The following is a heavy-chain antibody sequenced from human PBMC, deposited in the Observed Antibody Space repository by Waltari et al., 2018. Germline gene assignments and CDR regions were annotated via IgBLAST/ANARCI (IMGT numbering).Heavy chain of an antibody. D-gene: IGHD2-21*01. V-gene: IGHV4-61*01. CDR1: GGSVSSGSYY. Sequence: QVQLQESGPGLVKPSETLSLTCTVSGGSVSSGSYYWSWIRQPPGKGLEWIGYIDYSGGTTYHPSLKSRVTISVDTSKNQFSLKLSSVTAADTAVYYCASRPAARRGDCYEKWGQGTLVTVSS. CDR3: ASRPAARRGDCYEK. J-gene: IGHJ4*02. CDR2: IDYSGGT.